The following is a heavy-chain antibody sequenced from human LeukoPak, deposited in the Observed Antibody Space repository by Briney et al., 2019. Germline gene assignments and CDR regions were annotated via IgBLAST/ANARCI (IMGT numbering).Heavy chain of an antibody. V-gene: IGHV1-69*04. D-gene: IGHD6-19*01. J-gene: IGHJ4*02. Sequence: SVKVSCKASGGTFSSYAISWVRQAPGQGLEWMGRIIPILGIANYAQKFQGRVTITADKSTSTAYMELSSLRSEDTAVYYCAKDPPHSSGPNSPCFEFWGQGTLVTVSS. CDR1: GGTFSSYA. CDR2: IIPILGIA. CDR3: AKDPPHSSGPNSPCFEF.